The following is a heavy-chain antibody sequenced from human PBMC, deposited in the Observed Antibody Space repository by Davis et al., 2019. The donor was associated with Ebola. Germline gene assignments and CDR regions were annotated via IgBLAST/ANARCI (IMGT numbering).Heavy chain of an antibody. V-gene: IGHV4-34*01. D-gene: IGHD4-23*01. CDR3: ARGLQYGGNSRIFGYHYHYYMDF. Sequence: PSETLSLTCAVYGGSFSGYSWTWIRHFPGQGLEWIGEITHSGGTKYNPSLKSRVTMSADTSKNQFSLKLTYVTAADTAFYYCARGLQYGGNSRIFGYHYHYYMDFWGRGTTVTVSS. J-gene: IGHJ6*03. CDR2: ITHSGGT. CDR1: GGSFSGYS.